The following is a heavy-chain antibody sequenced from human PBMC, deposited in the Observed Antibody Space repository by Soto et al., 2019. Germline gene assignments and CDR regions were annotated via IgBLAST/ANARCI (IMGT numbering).Heavy chain of an antibody. CDR2: IYYSVST. CDR3: ARHVWEYSSSSARLYFYYYYYMDV. V-gene: IGHV4-39*01. D-gene: IGHD6-6*01. CDR1: GGSISSSSYY. J-gene: IGHJ6*03. Sequence: SETLSLTCTVSGGSISSSSYYWGWIRQPPGKGLEWIGSIYYSVSTYYNPSLKSRVTISLDTSKNQFSLKLSSVTAADTAVYYCARHVWEYSSSSARLYFYYYYYMDVWGKGTTVTVSS.